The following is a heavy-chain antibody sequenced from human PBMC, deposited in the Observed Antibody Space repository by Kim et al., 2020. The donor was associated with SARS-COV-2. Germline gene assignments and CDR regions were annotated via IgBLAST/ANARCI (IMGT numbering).Heavy chain of an antibody. CDR1: GGSISSGGYS. D-gene: IGHD3-10*01. CDR2: IYHSGST. Sequence: SETLSLTCAVSGGSISSGGYSWSWIRQPPGKGLEWIGYIYHSGSTYYNPSLKSRVTISVDRSKNQFSLKLSSVTAADTAVYYCATQARPGYYYGMDVWGQGTTVTVSS. V-gene: IGHV4-30-2*01. J-gene: IGHJ6*02. CDR3: ATQARPGYYYGMDV.